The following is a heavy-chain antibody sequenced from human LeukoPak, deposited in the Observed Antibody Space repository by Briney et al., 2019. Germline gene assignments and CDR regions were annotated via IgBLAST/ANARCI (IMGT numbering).Heavy chain of an antibody. CDR1: GGSISSYY. Sequence: TSETLSLTCTVSGGSISSYYWSWIRQPPGKGLEWIGYIYYSGSTNYNPSLKSRVTISVDTSKNQFSLKLSSVTAADTAVYYCARDGSGSYYFDYWGQGTLVTVSS. D-gene: IGHD1-26*01. J-gene: IGHJ4*02. CDR3: ARDGSGSYYFDY. V-gene: IGHV4-59*01. CDR2: IYYSGST.